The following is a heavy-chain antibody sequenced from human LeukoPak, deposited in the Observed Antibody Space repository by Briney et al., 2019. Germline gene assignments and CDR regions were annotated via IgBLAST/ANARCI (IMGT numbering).Heavy chain of an antibody. V-gene: IGHV4-59*01. J-gene: IGHJ3*02. D-gene: IGHD3-3*01. CDR2: IYYSGST. CDR1: GGSISSYY. CDR3: ARDLRSEGAFDI. Sequence: SEPLSLTCTVSGGSISSYYRGWIRQPPGKGLEWIGYIYYSGSTNYNPSLKSRVTISVDTSKNQFSLKLSSVTAADTAVYYCARDLRSEGAFDIWGQGTMVTVSS.